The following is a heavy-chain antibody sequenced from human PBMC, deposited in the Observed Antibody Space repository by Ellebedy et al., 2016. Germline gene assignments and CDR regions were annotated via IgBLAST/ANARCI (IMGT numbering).Heavy chain of an antibody. CDR2: MSPNSGNT. Sequence: ASVKVSXKASGYTFTSYDINWVRQATGQGLEWMGWMSPNSGNTGYAQKFQGRVTMTRNTSISTAYMELSSLRSEDTAVYYCARSQPQSSACDYWGRGTLVTVSS. J-gene: IGHJ4*02. D-gene: IGHD6-19*01. V-gene: IGHV1-8*01. CDR3: ARSQPQSSACDY. CDR1: GYTFTSYD.